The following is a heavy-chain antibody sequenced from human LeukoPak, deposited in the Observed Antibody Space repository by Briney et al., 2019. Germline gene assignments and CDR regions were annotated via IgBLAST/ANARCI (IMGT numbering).Heavy chain of an antibody. V-gene: IGHV1-2*02. J-gene: IGHJ6*03. CDR2: INPNSGGT. CDR1: GYTFTGYY. Sequence: GASVKVSCKASGYTFTGYYMHWVRQAPGQGLEWMGWINPNSGGTNYAQKFQGRVTMTRDTSISTAYMELSRLRSDDTAVYYCARDGLLWFGEFTSYYYYYYMDVWGKGTTVTISS. D-gene: IGHD3-10*01. CDR3: ARDGLLWFGEFTSYYYYYYMDV.